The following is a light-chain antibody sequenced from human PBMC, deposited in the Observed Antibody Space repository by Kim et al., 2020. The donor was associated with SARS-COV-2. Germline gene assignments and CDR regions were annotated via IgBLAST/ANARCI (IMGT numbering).Light chain of an antibody. Sequence: EIVMTQSPATLSVSPGGRATLSCRASRSVSSNLAWYQHKPGQAPRVLIYGTSTRATGIPARFSGSGSGTEFTLTISSLQSGDSAVYYWHQYNTWPPGTFGQGTKLEI. CDR3: HQYNTWPPGT. CDR2: GTS. CDR1: RSVSSN. J-gene: IGKJ2*01. V-gene: IGKV3-15*01.